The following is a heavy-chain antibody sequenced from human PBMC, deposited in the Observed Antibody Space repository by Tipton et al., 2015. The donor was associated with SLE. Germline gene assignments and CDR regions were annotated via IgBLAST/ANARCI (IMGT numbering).Heavy chain of an antibody. J-gene: IGHJ6*02. D-gene: IGHD2-21*02. CDR2: IYHTGST. V-gene: IGHV4-4*01. CDR1: GGSVTSDNW. CDR3: ARGMVTWRGAIIGVDV. Sequence: TLSLTCSVSGGSVTSDNWWSWVRQPPGKGLEWIGEIYHTGSTKYNPSLKSRVTISVDAANNQFSLILSSVTAADTAMYFCARGMVTWRGAIIGVDVWGQGTTVNVSS.